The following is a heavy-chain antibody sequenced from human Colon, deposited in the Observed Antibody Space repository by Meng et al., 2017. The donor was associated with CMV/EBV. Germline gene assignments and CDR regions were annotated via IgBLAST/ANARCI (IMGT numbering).Heavy chain of an antibody. CDR1: VDIISRQT. V-gene: IGHV1-69*08. J-gene: IGHJ4*02. CDR3: ARDWAWTHDY. CDR2: IAPIFGTI. Sequence: QVQLVQSGDEGKKPGSSVKVSCKTSVDIISRQTVSWVRQAPGQGLEWMGKIAPIFGTIKYAENFQGRVTITADHPTSTVYMELISLRSDDTAVYYCARDWAWTHDYWGQGTLVTVSS. D-gene: IGHD1-1*01.